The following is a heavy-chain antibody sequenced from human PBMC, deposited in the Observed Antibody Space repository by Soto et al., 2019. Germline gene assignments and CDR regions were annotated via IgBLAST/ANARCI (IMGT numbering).Heavy chain of an antibody. J-gene: IGHJ5*02. CDR2: IYYSGST. D-gene: IGHD3-16*01. CDR1: GGSISSYY. CDR3: ARDGYAYVWGTPLGWFDP. V-gene: IGHV4-59*01. Sequence: SETLSLTCTVSGGSISSYYWSWIRQPPGKGLEWIGYIYYSGSTNYNPSLKSRVTISIDTSKNQFSLKLSSVTAADTAVYYCARDGYAYVWGTPLGWFDPWGQGTLVTVSS.